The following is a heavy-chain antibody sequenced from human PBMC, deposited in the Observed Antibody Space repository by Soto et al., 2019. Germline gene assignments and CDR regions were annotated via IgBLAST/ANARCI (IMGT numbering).Heavy chain of an antibody. D-gene: IGHD6-6*01. J-gene: IGHJ6*02. CDR2: INPNSGGT. Sequence: QVQLVQSGAEVKKPGASVKVSCKASGYTFTGYYMHWVRQAPGQGLEWMGWINPNSGGTNYAQKFHGRVTMTRDTSISTAYMELSRLRSDDTAVYYCARTHSSSWFYYYYGMDVWGQGTTVTVSS. CDR1: GYTFTGYY. CDR3: ARTHSSSWFYYYYGMDV. V-gene: IGHV1-2*02.